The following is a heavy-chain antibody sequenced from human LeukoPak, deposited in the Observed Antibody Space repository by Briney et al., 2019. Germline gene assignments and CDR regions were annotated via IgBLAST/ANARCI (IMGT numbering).Heavy chain of an antibody. CDR3: ARDRGYCTNGVCYTDNWFDP. CDR2: IYTSGST. J-gene: IGHJ5*02. D-gene: IGHD2-8*01. V-gene: IGHV4-4*07. CDR1: GGSISSYY. Sequence: SETLSLTCTVSGGSISSYYWSWIRQPAGKGLEWIGRIYTSGSTNYNPSLKSRVTMSVDTSKNQFSLKLRSVTAADTAVYYCARDRGYCTNGVCYTDNWFDPWGQGTLVTVSS.